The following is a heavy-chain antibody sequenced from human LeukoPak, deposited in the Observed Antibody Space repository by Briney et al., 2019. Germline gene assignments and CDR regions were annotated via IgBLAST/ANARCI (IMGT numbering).Heavy chain of an antibody. CDR1: GGSFSGYY. CDR3: ASRLYSSSWPEYFQH. CDR2: INHSGST. V-gene: IGHV4-34*01. J-gene: IGHJ1*01. D-gene: IGHD6-13*01. Sequence: SETLSLTCAVYGGSFSGYYWSWLRQPPGKGLEWLGEINHSGSTNYNPSLKSRVTISVDTSKNQFSLKLSSVTAADTAVYYCASRLYSSSWPEYFQHWGQGTLVTVSS.